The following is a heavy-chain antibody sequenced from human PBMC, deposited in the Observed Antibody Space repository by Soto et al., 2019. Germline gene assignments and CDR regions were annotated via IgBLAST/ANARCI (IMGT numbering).Heavy chain of an antibody. V-gene: IGHV3-48*01. CDR1: GFTFSDYS. J-gene: IGHJ5*02. Sequence: GGSLRLSCAASGFTFSDYSMNWVRQAPGRGLEWLSYISGSSSIIYYADSVKGRFTISRDNAKNSLYLQMNSLRAEDSAVYYCARGTIAARRVDWFDPWGQGTLVTVSS. CDR3: ARGTIAARRVDWFDP. D-gene: IGHD6-6*01. CDR2: ISGSSSII.